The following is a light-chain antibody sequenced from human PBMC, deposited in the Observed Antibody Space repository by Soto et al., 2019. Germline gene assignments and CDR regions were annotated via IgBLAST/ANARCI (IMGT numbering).Light chain of an antibody. J-gene: IGKJ4*01. V-gene: IGKV3D-15*01. CDR1: QSVSSN. Sequence: EIVMTQSPATLSVSPGERATLSCRASQSVSSNLAWYQQKPGTAPKLLIYAASTLQSGVPSRFSGSGSGTEFTLTISSLQSEDSAVYYCQQYNNGPLTFGGGTKVDIK. CDR3: QQYNNGPLT. CDR2: AAS.